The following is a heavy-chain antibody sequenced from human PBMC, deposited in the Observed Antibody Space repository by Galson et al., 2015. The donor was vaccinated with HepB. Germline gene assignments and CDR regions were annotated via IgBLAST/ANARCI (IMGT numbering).Heavy chain of an antibody. D-gene: IGHD3-3*01. CDR1: GFTFSSYS. Sequence: SLRLSCAASGFTFSSYSMNWVRQAPGKGLEWVSYISSSSSTIYYADSVKGRFTISRDNAENSLYLQMNSLRDEDTAVYYCARAAYYDFWSGYYPSPTAMVAYYFDYWGQGTLVTVSS. CDR3: ARAAYYDFWSGYYPSPTAMVAYYFDY. V-gene: IGHV3-48*02. CDR2: ISSSSSTI. J-gene: IGHJ4*02.